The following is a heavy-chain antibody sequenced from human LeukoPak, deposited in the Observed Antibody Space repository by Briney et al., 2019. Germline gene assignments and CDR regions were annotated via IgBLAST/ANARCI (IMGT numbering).Heavy chain of an antibody. J-gene: IGHJ4*02. V-gene: IGHV1-3*01. D-gene: IGHD6-19*01. CDR1: GYTFTSYA. CDR3: ARDIAVAGTETTWYPDY. Sequence: APVKVSCKASGYTFTSYAMHWVRQAPGQRLEWMGWINAGNGNTKYSQKFQGRVTITRDTSASTAYMELSSLRSEDTAVYYCARDIAVAGTETTWYPDYWGQGTLVTVSS. CDR2: INAGNGNT.